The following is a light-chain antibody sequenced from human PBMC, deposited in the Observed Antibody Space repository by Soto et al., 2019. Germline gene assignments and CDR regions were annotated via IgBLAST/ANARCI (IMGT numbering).Light chain of an antibody. CDR3: SSYTSGSTLVV. V-gene: IGLV2-14*03. CDR1: SSDVGAYNY. Sequence: QSALTQPASVSGSPGQSITISCTGTSSDVGAYNYVSWYQQHPGKAPKLIIYDVNDRPSGVSNRFSGSKSGSTASLTISGLQAEDEADYYCSSYTSGSTLVVFGGGTQLTVL. CDR2: DVN. J-gene: IGLJ2*01.